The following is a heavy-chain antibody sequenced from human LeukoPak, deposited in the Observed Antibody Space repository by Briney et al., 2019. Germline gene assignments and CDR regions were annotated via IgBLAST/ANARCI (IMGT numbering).Heavy chain of an antibody. CDR2: IYYSGNT. J-gene: IGHJ4*02. CDR3: ARQTGSGLFILP. D-gene: IGHD3/OR15-3a*01. Sequence: SETLSLTCTVSGVSISSSNSYWGWIRQPPGKGLEWIGSIYYSGNTYYNASLKSQVSISIDTSKNQFSLRLTSVTAADTAVYYCARQTGSGLFILPGGQGIRVTVSS. V-gene: IGHV4-39*01. CDR1: GVSISSSNSY.